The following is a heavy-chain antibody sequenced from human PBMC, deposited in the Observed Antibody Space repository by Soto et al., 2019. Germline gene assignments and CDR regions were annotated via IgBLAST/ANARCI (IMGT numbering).Heavy chain of an antibody. CDR2: ISGNTADT. CDR1: GFTFTNYA. V-gene: IGHV3-23*01. Sequence: GGSLRLSCAASGFTFTNYAMTWVRQAPGKGLEWVSSISGNTADTYYAESVKGRFTISRDNSKSTLYLQMSTLRAEDSAIYYCVKDWSGNSCPCLVVWGQGITVTVSS. CDR3: VKDWSGNSCPCLVV. J-gene: IGHJ6*02. D-gene: IGHD3-3*01.